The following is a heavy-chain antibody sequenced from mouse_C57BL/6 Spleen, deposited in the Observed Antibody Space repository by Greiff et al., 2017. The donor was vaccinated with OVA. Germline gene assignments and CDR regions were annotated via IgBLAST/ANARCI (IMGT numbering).Heavy chain of an antibody. CDR2: ISNKANNHAT. CDR3: TRFLLYGEGRFAY. Sequence: EVQGVESGGLVQPGGSMKLSCAASGFTFSDAWMDWVRQSPAKGLEWVAEISNKANNHATYYAESVKGRFTISRDDSKSSVYLQMNSLRSEDTGIYSCTRFLLYGEGRFAYWGQGTLVTVSA. J-gene: IGHJ3*01. V-gene: IGHV6-6*01. D-gene: IGHD1-1*01. CDR1: GFTFSDAW.